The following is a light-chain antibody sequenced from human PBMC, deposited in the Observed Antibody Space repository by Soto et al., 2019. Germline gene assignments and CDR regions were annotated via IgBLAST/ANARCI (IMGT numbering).Light chain of an antibody. CDR1: QSVSTY. V-gene: IGKV1-39*01. CDR3: QQTYMVPYT. J-gene: IGKJ2*01. CDR2: GAS. Sequence: DIQMTQSPSSLSASVGDRVTITCRASQSVSTYLNGYSQKSGRAPKLLIHGASKLENGTPSRFSGSGLATDFTLTINTLQPEDFAVYFCQQTYMVPYTFGQGTKVDIK.